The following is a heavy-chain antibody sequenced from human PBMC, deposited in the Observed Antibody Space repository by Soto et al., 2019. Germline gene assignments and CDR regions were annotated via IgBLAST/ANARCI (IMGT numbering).Heavy chain of an antibody. V-gene: IGHV1-2*02. CDR1: GFTFSAYY. J-gene: IGHJ6*02. Sequence: QVQLVQSGAEVKKPGASVKVSCKASGFTFSAYYIYWVRQAPGQGLEWIGWINPNRGGTNNAQKFQGRVTMTRDTSTSTVYMELSALISDDTAVYYCARSLLDEYSSSWRSAYYGMDVWGQGTTVTVSS. CDR2: INPNRGGT. D-gene: IGHD6-13*01. CDR3: ARSLLDEYSSSWRSAYYGMDV.